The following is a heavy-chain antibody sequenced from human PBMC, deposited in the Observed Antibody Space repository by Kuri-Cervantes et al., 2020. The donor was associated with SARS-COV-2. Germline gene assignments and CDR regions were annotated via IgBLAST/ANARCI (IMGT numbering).Heavy chain of an antibody. CDR2: IIPIFGIA. Sequence: AVQVPCKASGGTFSSYAISWVRQAPGQGLEWMGRIIPIFGIANYAQKFQGRVTVTADKSTSTAYMELSSLRSDDTAVYYCARDAAADNLSDYWGQGTLVTVSS. CDR1: GGTFSSYA. V-gene: IGHV1-69*04. CDR3: ARDAAADNLSDY. J-gene: IGHJ4*02. D-gene: IGHD6-13*01.